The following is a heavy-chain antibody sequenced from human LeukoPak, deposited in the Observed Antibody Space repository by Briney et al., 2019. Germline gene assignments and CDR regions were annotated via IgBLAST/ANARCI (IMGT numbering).Heavy chain of an antibody. Sequence: GASVKVSCKASGYTFTGYYMHWVRQAPGQGLEWMGWINPNSGGTNYAQKFQGRVTMTRDTSISTAYMELSRLRSDDTAVYYCARKINWNDGVRWFDPWGQGTLVTVSS. CDR3: ARKINWNDGVRWFDP. J-gene: IGHJ5*02. CDR2: INPNSGGT. CDR1: GYTFTGYY. D-gene: IGHD1-1*01. V-gene: IGHV1-2*02.